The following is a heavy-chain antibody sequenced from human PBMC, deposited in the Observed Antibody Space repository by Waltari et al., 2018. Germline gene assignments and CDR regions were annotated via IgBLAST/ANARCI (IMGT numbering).Heavy chain of an antibody. CDR2: MNPNSGNT. CDR1: GYTFTSYD. CDR3: ARGAVWFGELPTPYGMDV. V-gene: IGHV1-8*01. D-gene: IGHD3-10*01. Sequence: QVQLVQSGAEVKKPGASVKVSCKASGYTFTSYDINWVRQATGQVLEWMGWMNPNSGNTGYAQKFQGGVTMTRNTSISTAYMELSSLRSEDTAVYYCARGAVWFGELPTPYGMDVWGQGTTVTVSS. J-gene: IGHJ6*02.